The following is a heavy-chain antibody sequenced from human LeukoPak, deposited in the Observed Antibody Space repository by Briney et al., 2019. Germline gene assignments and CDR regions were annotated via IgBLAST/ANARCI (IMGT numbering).Heavy chain of an antibody. CDR1: GFTFSSYG. J-gene: IGHJ4*02. V-gene: IGHV3-23*01. D-gene: IGHD6-13*01. CDR2: ISGSGGST. Sequence: GGTLRLSCAASGFTFSSYGMSWVRQAPGKGLEWVSAISGSGGSTYYADSVKGRFTISRDNSKNTLYLQMNSLRAEDTAVYYCARVAGGQQHFDYWGQGTLVTVSS. CDR3: ARVAGGQQHFDY.